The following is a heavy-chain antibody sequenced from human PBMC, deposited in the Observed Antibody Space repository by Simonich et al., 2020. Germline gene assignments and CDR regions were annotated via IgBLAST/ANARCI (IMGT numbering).Heavy chain of an antibody. CDR1: GYTFTGYY. D-gene: IGHD3-10*01. CDR3: ARVPGIYYYYGMDV. V-gene: IGHV1-2*06. CDR2: INPNSGGT. J-gene: IGHJ6*02. Sequence: GAEVKKPGASVKVSCKASGYTFTGYYMHWVRQAPGQGLEWMGRINPNSGGTNYAQKFQGRVTMIRDTSISTAYMELSRLRSDDTAVYYCARVPGIYYYYGMDVWGQGTTVTVSS.